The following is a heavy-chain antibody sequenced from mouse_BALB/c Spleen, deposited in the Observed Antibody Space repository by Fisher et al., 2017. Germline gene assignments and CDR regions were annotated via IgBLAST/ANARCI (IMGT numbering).Heavy chain of an antibody. V-gene: IGHV1-26*01. J-gene: IGHJ4*01. CDR3: ARSGYGMDY. Sequence: KFKGKATLTVDNSSSTAYMELRSLTSEDSAVYYCARSGYGMDYWGQGTSVTVSS. D-gene: IGHD2-2*01.